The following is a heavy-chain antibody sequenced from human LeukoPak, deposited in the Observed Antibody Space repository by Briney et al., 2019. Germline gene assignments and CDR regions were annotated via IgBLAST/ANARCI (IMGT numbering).Heavy chain of an antibody. D-gene: IGHD2-15*01. Sequence: GGSLRLSCAASGFTFSSYWMHWVRQAPGKGLVWVSRINSDGGSTSYADSVKGRFTISRDNAKNTLYLQMNSLRAEDTAVYYCARVPASGGSAYWGQGTLVTVSS. J-gene: IGHJ4*02. V-gene: IGHV3-74*01. CDR3: ARVPASGGSAY. CDR2: INSDGGST. CDR1: GFTFSSYW.